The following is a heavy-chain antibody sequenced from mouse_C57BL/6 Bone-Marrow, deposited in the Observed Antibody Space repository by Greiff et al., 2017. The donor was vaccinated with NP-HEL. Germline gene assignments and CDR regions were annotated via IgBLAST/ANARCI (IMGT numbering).Heavy chain of an antibody. D-gene: IGHD1-1*01. J-gene: IGHJ3*01. CDR2: IYPGSGST. V-gene: IGHV1-55*01. CDR1: GYTFTSYW. CDR3: ARFYYYGSSPAGFAY. Sequence: QVQLQQPGAELVKPGASVKMSCKASGYTFTSYWITWVKQRPGQGLEWIGDIYPGSGSTNYNEKFKTKATLTVDTSSSTAYMQLSSLTSEDSAVYYCARFYYYGSSPAGFAYWGQGTLVTVSA.